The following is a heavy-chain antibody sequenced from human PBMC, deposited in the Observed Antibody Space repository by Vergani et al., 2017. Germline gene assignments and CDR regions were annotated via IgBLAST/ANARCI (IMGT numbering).Heavy chain of an antibody. Sequence: QLQLQQSGPGLVKPSETLFLTCTVSADSISSGSYYWGWIRQPPGKSLEWIGSIYYSGLTYYNPSLKSRVTISVDTSKNQFSPKVTSVTAADTAVYFCARQRPGSGWSPGDFDDWGQGSLVTVSS. CDR3: ARQRPGSGWSPGDFDD. J-gene: IGHJ4*02. D-gene: IGHD6-19*01. V-gene: IGHV4-39*01. CDR1: ADSISSGSYY. CDR2: IYYSGLT.